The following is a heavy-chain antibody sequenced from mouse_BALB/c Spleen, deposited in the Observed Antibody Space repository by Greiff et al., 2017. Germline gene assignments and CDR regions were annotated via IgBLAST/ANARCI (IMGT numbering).Heavy chain of an antibody. CDR3: ARAGTSAMDY. CDR2: INSNGGST. J-gene: IGHJ4*01. CDR1: GFTFSSYG. Sequence: EVKLMESGGGLVQPGGSLKLSCAASGFTFSSYGMSWVRQTPDKRLELVATINSNGGSTYYPDSVKGRFTISRDNAKNTLYLQMSSLKSEDTAMYYCARAGTSAMDYWGQGTSVTVSS. D-gene: IGHD4-1*01. V-gene: IGHV5-6-3*01.